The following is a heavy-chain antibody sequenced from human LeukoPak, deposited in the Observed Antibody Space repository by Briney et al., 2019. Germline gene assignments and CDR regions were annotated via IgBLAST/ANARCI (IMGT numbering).Heavy chain of an antibody. Sequence: ASVKVSCKASGYTFTSYGIRWVRQAPGQGLEWMGWISAYNGNTNYAQKLQGRVTMTTDTSTSTAYMELRSLRSDDTAVYYCARDGQPGASSSWYALYWGQGTLVTVSS. J-gene: IGHJ4*02. D-gene: IGHD6-13*01. CDR2: ISAYNGNT. CDR1: GYTFTSYG. V-gene: IGHV1-18*01. CDR3: ARDGQPGASSSWYALY.